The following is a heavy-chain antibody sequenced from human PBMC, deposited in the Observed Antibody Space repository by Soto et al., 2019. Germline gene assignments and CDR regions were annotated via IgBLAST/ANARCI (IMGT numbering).Heavy chain of an antibody. J-gene: IGHJ4*02. CDR2: INTGNGNT. Sequence: ASVKVSCKASGYTFTTYSIHWVRQAPGQRLEWMGWINTGNGNTKYSQKFQGRVTITRDTSASTAYMELSSLRSEDTAVYYCARAPSTIDWGQGTLVTVSS. CDR3: ARAPSTID. V-gene: IGHV1-3*04. CDR1: GYTFTTYS. D-gene: IGHD1-26*01.